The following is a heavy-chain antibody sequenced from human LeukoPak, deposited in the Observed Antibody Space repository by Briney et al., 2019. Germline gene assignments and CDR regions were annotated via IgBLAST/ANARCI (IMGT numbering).Heavy chain of an antibody. J-gene: IGHJ4*02. V-gene: IGHV3-23*01. CDR2: ISGSGGST. D-gene: IGHD1-26*01. CDR3: AKDEGVGAQSPFDY. Sequence: GSLRLPCSASGFPFNSFAMSWVRQGPGKGLEWVSAISGSGGSTYYADSVKGRFTISRDNSKNTLYLQMNSLRAEDTAVYYCAKDEGVGAQSPFDYWGQGTLVTVSS. CDR1: GFPFNSFA.